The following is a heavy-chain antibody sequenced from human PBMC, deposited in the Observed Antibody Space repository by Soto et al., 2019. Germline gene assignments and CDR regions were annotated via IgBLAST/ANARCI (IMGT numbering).Heavy chain of an antibody. CDR3: AKDLECELYASMAYGSGSYFDKGNFDY. V-gene: IGHV3-23*01. Sequence: GGSLRLSCAASGFTFSSYAMSWVRQAPGKGLEWVSAISGSGGSTYYADSVKGRFTISRDNSKNTLYLQMNSLRAEDTAVYYCAKDLECELYASMAYGSGSYFDKGNFDYWGQGTLVTVSS. J-gene: IGHJ4*02. CDR1: GFTFSSYA. CDR2: ISGSGGST. D-gene: IGHD3-10*01.